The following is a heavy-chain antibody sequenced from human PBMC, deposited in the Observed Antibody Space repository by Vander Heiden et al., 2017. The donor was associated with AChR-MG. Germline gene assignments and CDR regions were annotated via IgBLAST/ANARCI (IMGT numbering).Heavy chain of an antibody. J-gene: IGHJ4*02. CDR1: GYSFTSYW. D-gene: IGHD3-22*01. CDR2: IYPRDSDT. CDR3: ARMYDSSGYVFDY. V-gene: IGHV5-51*01. Sequence: EVQLVQSGAEVKKPGESLKISCKGSGYSFTSYWIGWVRQMPGKGREWMGIIYPRDSDTRYSPSFQGQVTISADKSISTASLQWSSLKASDTAMYYCARMYDSSGYVFDYWGQGTLVTVSS.